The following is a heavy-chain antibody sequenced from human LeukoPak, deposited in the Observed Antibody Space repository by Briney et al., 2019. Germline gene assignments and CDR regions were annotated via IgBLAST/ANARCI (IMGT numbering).Heavy chain of an antibody. J-gene: IGHJ4*02. CDR1: GFTFSSYA. CDR2: ISYSGAAT. Sequence: PGGSLRLSCAASGFTFSSYAMNWVRQAPGKGLEWVSGISYSGAATYYADSVKGRFTMSRDNSKNTLYLQMSSLRSEDTAVYYCARGEGEFLGYWGQGTLVTVSS. D-gene: IGHD3-10*01. V-gene: IGHV3-23*01. CDR3: ARGEGEFLGY.